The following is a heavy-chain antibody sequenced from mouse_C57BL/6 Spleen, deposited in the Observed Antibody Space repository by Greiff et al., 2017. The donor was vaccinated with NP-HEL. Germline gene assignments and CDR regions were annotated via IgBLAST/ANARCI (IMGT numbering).Heavy chain of an antibody. CDR3: ARGWLRRGWLAY. CDR1: GYTFTDYY. J-gene: IGHJ3*01. V-gene: IGHV1-26*01. Sequence: EVQLQQSGPELVKPGASVKISCEASGYTFTDYYMNWVKQTPGKSLEWIGDINPNNGGTSYKQKFKGKATLTVDKSSSTAYMELRSLTSEDSAVYYCARGWLRRGWLAYWGQGTLVTVSA. D-gene: IGHD2-2*01. CDR2: INPNNGGT.